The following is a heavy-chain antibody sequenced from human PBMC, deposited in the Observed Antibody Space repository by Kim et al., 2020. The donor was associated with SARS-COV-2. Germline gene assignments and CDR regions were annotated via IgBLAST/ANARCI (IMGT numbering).Heavy chain of an antibody. D-gene: IGHD6-19*01. CDR2: IYHSGST. J-gene: IGHJ4*02. CDR1: GYSISSGYY. V-gene: IGHV4-38-2*02. CDR3: ARDGGGFRPMYSSGARTPKDPHYFDY. Sequence: SETLSLTCTVSGYSISSGYYWGWIRQPPGKGLEWIGSIYHSGSTYYNPSLKSRVTISVDTSKNQFSLKLSSVTAADTAVYYCARDGGGFRPMYSSGARTPKDPHYFDYWGQGTLVTVSS.